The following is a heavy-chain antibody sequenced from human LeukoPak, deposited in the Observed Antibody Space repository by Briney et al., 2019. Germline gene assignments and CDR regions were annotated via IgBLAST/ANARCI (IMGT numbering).Heavy chain of an antibody. CDR1: GYTFTSYD. CDR2: MNPNSGNT. CDR3: ARGPEEKYYDILTGYYVWFDP. V-gene: IGHV1-8*01. Sequence: ASVKVSCKASGYTFTSYDINWVRQATAQGLEWVGWMNPNSGNTGYAQKFQGRVTMTRNTSISTAYMELSSLRSEDTAVYYCARGPEEKYYDILTGYYVWFDPWGQGTLVTVSS. J-gene: IGHJ5*02. D-gene: IGHD3-9*01.